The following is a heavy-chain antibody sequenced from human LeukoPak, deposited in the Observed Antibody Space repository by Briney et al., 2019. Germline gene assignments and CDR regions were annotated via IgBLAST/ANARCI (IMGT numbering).Heavy chain of an antibody. CDR3: AKSPESATVTTSYFDY. V-gene: IGHV3-9*01. J-gene: IGHJ4*02. D-gene: IGHD4-17*01. CDR2: ISWNSGRV. CDR1: GFTFSSYA. Sequence: GGSLRLSCAASGFTFSSYAMSWVRQAPGKGLEWVSGISWNSGRVGYADSVKGRFTISRDDAKNSLYLQMNSLRTEDTALYFCAKSPESATVTTSYFDYWGQGPQVTVSS.